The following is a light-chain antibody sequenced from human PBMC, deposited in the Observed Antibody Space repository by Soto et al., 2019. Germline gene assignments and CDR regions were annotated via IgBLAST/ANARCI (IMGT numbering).Light chain of an antibody. Sequence: EIVMTQSPATLSVSPGERATLSCRASQSVSSNLAWYQLKPGQAPRLLIYAASTRLAGVPTRFSGSGFGTEFSLTISSLQSEDFALYYCQQYNDWPPPTFGQGTMLEIK. V-gene: IGKV3-15*01. J-gene: IGKJ2*01. CDR1: QSVSSN. CDR2: AAS. CDR3: QQYNDWPPPT.